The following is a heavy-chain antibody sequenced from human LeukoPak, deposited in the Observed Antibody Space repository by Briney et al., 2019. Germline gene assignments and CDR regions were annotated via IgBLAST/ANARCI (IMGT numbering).Heavy chain of an antibody. CDR1: GFTFSSYW. CDR3: ASQRSGLFDY. D-gene: IGHD2-8*02. CDR2: IKQDGSEK. J-gene: IGHJ4*02. Sequence: GGSLRLSCAASGFTFSSYWMTWVRQAPGKGLEWMANIKQDGSEKYHVDSVRGRFTISRDNAKNSLYLQMNSLRAEDTAVYYCASQRSGLFDYWGQGTLVTVSS. V-gene: IGHV3-7*03.